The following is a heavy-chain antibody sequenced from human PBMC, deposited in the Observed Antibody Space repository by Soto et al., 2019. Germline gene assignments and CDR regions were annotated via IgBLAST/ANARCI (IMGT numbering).Heavy chain of an antibody. CDR3: ASYGDYYFDY. D-gene: IGHD2-21*02. CDR1: GGSVNSSSYY. V-gene: IGHV4-39*01. J-gene: IGHJ4*02. Sequence: SETLSLTCTVSGGSVNSSSYYWGWIRQSPGKGLEWIGYIYYSGSTYYNPSLKSRVTISVDTSKNQFSLKLSSVTAADTAVYYCASYGDYYFDYWGQGTLVTVSS. CDR2: IYYSGST.